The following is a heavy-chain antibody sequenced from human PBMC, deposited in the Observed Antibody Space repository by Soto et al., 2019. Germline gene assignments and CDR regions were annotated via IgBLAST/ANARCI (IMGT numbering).Heavy chain of an antibody. CDR2: IYYSGST. Sequence: SETLSLTCTVSGGSISSYYWSWIRQPPGKGLEWIGYIYYSGSTNYNPSLKSRVTISVDTSKNQFSLKLSSVTAADTAVYYCARQVEYGDYPLDYWGQGTLVTVSS. D-gene: IGHD4-17*01. J-gene: IGHJ4*02. CDR3: ARQVEYGDYPLDY. CDR1: GGSISSYY. V-gene: IGHV4-59*08.